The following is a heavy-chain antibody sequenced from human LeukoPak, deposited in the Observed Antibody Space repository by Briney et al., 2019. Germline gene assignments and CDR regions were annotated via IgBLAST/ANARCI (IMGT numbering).Heavy chain of an antibody. CDR3: ARDAGYSYGLGYFDY. Sequence: GGSLRLSCAASGFTVSSNYMSWVRQAPGKGLEWVSVIYSGGSTYYADSVKGRFTISRHNSKNTLYLQMNSLRAEDTAVYYCARDAGYSYGLGYFDYWGQGTQVTVSS. J-gene: IGHJ4*02. CDR1: GFTVSSNY. CDR2: IYSGGST. V-gene: IGHV3-53*04. D-gene: IGHD5-18*01.